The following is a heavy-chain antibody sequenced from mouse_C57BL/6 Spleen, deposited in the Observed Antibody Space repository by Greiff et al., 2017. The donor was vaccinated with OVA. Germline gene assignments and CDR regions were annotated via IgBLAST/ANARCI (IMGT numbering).Heavy chain of an antibody. CDR3: ARDGPGGAMDY. Sequence: ESGPGMVKPSQSLSLTCTVTGYSITSGYDWHWIRHFPGNKLEWMGYISYSGSTNYNPSLKSRISITHDTSKNHFFLKLNSVTTEDTATYYCARDGPGGAMDYWGQGTSVTVSS. CDR1: GYSITSGYD. V-gene: IGHV3-1*01. CDR2: ISYSGST. J-gene: IGHJ4*01.